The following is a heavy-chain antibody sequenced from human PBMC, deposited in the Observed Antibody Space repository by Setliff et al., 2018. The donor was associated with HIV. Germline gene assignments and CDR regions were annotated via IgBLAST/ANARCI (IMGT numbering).Heavy chain of an antibody. J-gene: IGHJ3*02. CDR3: TRDLGYDSFDI. CDR1: GMSFSNAW. Sequence: LRLSCAASGMSFSNAWMSWVRQAPGKGLEWVANIDQHGSERYYTDSVRGRFTISRDNAKNSLYLQMNSLRGEDTALYYCTRDLGYDSFDIWGQGTMVTVSS. D-gene: IGHD3-22*01. CDR2: IDQHGSER. V-gene: IGHV3-7*01.